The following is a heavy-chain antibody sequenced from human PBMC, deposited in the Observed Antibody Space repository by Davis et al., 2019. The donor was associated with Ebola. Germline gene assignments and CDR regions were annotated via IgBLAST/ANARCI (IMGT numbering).Heavy chain of an antibody. CDR3: ANLDYGDNSGFDY. J-gene: IGHJ4*02. Sequence: GESLKISCAASGFTFGSYSMSWVRQAPGKGLEWVSCISTSSTYIYYADSVKGRFTISRDNSKNTLYLQMNSLRAEDTAVYYCANLDYGDNSGFDYWGQGTLVTVSS. V-gene: IGHV3-21*04. CDR1: GFTFGSYS. CDR2: ISTSSTYI. D-gene: IGHD4-23*01.